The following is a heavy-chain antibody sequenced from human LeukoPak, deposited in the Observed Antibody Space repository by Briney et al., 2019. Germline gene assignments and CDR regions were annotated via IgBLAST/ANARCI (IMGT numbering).Heavy chain of an antibody. Sequence: ASVKVSCKASGYTFTSYYMHWVRQAPGQGLEWMGRINPNSGGTNYAQKFQGRVTMTRDTSISTAYMELSRLRSDDTAVYYCARGPGDYYGMDVWGQGTTVTVSS. D-gene: IGHD3-10*01. CDR2: INPNSGGT. CDR1: GYTFTSYY. CDR3: ARGPGDYYGMDV. J-gene: IGHJ6*02. V-gene: IGHV1-2*06.